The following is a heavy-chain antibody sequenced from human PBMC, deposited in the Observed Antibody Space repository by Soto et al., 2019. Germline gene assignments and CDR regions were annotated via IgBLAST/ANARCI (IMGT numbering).Heavy chain of an antibody. D-gene: IGHD5-12*01. V-gene: IGHV2-5*01. CDR1: GFSLSTNKGG. Sequence: SGATLVNPTQTLTLTCTFSGFSLSTNKGGVGWIRRPPGQALEWLALIYWNDDARYSPSLKNRLIISKDTSKNPVVLTMTNVDPVDTGTYYCGHDGKGGYIGDDRFDYWGTGTHVTV. CDR3: GHDGKGGYIGDDRFDY. CDR2: IYWNDDA. J-gene: IGHJ4*02.